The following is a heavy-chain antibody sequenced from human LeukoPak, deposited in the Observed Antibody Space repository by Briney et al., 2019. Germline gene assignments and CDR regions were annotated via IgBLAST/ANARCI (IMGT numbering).Heavy chain of an antibody. D-gene: IGHD7-27*01. V-gene: IGHV3-53*01. Sequence: GGSLRLSCAASGFTVSNNYMTWVCQAPGKGPEWVSVIYSGGSTYYADSVKGRFTISRDNSKNTLYLQMNSLRAEDTAVYYCARRLPTAWGADYWGQGTLVTVSS. J-gene: IGHJ4*02. CDR1: GFTVSNNY. CDR3: ARRLPTAWGADY. CDR2: IYSGGST.